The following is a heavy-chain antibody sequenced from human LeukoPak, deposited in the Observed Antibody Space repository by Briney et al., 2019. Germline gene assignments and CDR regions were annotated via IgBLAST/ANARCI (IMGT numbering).Heavy chain of an antibody. D-gene: IGHD5-12*01. V-gene: IGHV3-23*03. CDR3: AKDRVPDSGYDIDY. CDR1: GFTFSGYG. Sequence: PGGSLRLSCAASGFTFSGYGMYWVRQAPRKGLEWVAGIYGGGGVIKYADPVKGRFTISRDNSENILYLQMDSLRVEDTAMYYCAKDRVPDSGYDIDYWGQGTLVTVSS. CDR2: IYGGGGVI. J-gene: IGHJ4*02.